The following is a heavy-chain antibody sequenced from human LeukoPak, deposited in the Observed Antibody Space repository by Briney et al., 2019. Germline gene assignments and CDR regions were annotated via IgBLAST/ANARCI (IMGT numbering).Heavy chain of an antibody. Sequence: GESLRLSCAASGFTFSSYAMSWVRQAPGKGLEWVSAISGSGGSTYYADSVKGRFTISRDNSKNTLYLQMNSLRAEDTAVYYCAKGPHAIYLGDWFDPWGQGTLVTVSS. J-gene: IGHJ5*02. V-gene: IGHV3-23*01. CDR2: ISGSGGST. CDR3: AKGPHAIYLGDWFDP. D-gene: IGHD2-8*01. CDR1: GFTFSSYA.